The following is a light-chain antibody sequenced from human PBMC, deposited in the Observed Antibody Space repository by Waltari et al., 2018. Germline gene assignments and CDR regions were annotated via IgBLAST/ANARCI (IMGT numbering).Light chain of an antibody. V-gene: IGKV3-20*01. CDR3: QQYDRSPVT. J-gene: IGKJ3*01. CDR1: QSVMSY. Sequence: EIVLTQSQGTLSLSPGERATLSCRASQSVMSYLAWYQQKPGQAPRPVIYDASSRATGIPDRFSGSGAGTDVTLTILRLEPEDFAVYYCQQYDRSPVTFGPGTKVDFK. CDR2: DAS.